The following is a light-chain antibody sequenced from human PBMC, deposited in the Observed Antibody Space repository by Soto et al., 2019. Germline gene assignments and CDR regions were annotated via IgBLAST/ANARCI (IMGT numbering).Light chain of an antibody. J-gene: IGKJ2*01. Sequence: EIVMTQSPATLSVSPGERATLSCRASQSVSSNLAWYQQKPGQAPRLLIYGASTRATGIPARFSGSGSGTKLPLTISSLHSEDFAFYYLKHNNNWPPYTFGQGTKLEIK. V-gene: IGKV3-15*01. CDR1: QSVSSN. CDR3: KHNNNWPPYT. CDR2: GAS.